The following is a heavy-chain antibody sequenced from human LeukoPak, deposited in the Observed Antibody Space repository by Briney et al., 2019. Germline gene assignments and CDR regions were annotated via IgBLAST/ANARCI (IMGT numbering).Heavy chain of an antibody. CDR1: GGSISSYY. V-gene: IGHV4-59*01. CDR2: IYYSRST. Sequence: SETLSLTCTVSGGSISSYYWSWIRQPPGKGLEWVGYIYYSRSTNYNPSLKSRVTISVDTSKNQFSLKLSSVTAADTAVYYCARDAGMDVWGQGTTVTVSS. CDR3: ARDAGMDV. J-gene: IGHJ6*02.